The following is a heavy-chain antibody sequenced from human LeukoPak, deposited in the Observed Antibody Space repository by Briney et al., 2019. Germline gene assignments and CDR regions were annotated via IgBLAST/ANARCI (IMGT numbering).Heavy chain of an antibody. Sequence: SETLSLTCTVSGGSISSYYWSWIRQPAGKGLEWIGRIYTSGSTNYNPSLKSRVTMSVDTSKNQFSLKLSSVTAADTAVYYCARDPAYYYDSSGYLDAFDIWGQGTMVTVSS. CDR1: GGSISSYY. V-gene: IGHV4-4*07. CDR3: ARDPAYYYDSSGYLDAFDI. J-gene: IGHJ3*02. D-gene: IGHD3-22*01. CDR2: IYTSGST.